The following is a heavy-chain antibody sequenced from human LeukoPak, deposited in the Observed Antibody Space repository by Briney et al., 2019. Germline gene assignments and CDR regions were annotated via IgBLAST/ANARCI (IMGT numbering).Heavy chain of an antibody. V-gene: IGHV1-69*05. J-gene: IGHJ5*02. CDR2: IIPIFGTA. CDR3: ARDGYVWGSYRYTAESWLDP. Sequence: ASVKVSCKASGGTFSSYAISWVRQAPGQGLEWMGRIIPIFGTANYAQKFQGRVTITTDESTSTAYMELSSLRSEDTAVYYCARDGYVWGSYRYTAESWLDPWGQGTLVTVSS. CDR1: GGTFSSYA. D-gene: IGHD3-16*02.